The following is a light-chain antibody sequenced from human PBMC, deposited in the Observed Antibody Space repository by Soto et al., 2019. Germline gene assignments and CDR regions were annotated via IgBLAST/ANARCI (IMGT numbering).Light chain of an antibody. J-gene: IGKJ1*01. Sequence: DIVMTQSPDSLAVSLGERATINCNSSQSVLYSSNSKNYLTWYQQKPGQPPKLLIYWASARESVVPDRFSGSGSGTDFTLTISSLQAEDVAVYYCQQYYSTPRTFGQGTKVEIK. CDR2: WAS. CDR1: QSVLYSSNSKNY. CDR3: QQYYSTPRT. V-gene: IGKV4-1*01.